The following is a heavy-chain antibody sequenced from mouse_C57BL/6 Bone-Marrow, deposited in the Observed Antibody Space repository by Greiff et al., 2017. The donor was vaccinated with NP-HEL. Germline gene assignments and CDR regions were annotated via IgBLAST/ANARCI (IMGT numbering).Heavy chain of an antibody. Sequence: QVQLQQPGAELVKPGASVKLSCKASGYTFTSYWMHWVKQRPGRGLEWIGRIDPNSGGTTYNEKFKSKATLTVDKPSSTAYMQLSSLTSEDSAVYYCARSDYYYGSSSLAWWGQGALVTVSA. V-gene: IGHV1-72*01. CDR2: IDPNSGGT. J-gene: IGHJ3*01. D-gene: IGHD1-1*01. CDR3: ARSDYYYGSSSLAW. CDR1: GYTFTSYW.